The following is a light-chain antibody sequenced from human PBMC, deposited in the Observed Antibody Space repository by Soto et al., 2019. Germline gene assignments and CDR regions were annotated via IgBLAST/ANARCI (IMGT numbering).Light chain of an antibody. CDR2: DAS. J-gene: IGKJ1*01. Sequence: EIVLTQSPATRSLSLVESATLSCRASQSVSSYLAWYQQKPGQGPRLLIYDASNRATGVSARFSASGPGTDFTLTISSLEPEDFAIYYCQQRSTFGQGTKVDIK. CDR3: QQRST. V-gene: IGKV3-11*01. CDR1: QSVSSY.